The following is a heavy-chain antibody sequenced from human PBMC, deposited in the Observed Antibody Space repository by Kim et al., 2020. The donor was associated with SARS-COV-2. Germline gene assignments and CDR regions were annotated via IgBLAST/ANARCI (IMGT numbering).Heavy chain of an antibody. J-gene: IGHJ6*01. V-gene: IGHV3-43*01. Sequence: KGRINISRDNSKNTLYLQMNSLRTEDTALYYCAKGEAPTPLGDYYYGMDVWGQGTTVTISS. CDR3: AKGEAPTPLGDYYYGMDV. D-gene: IGHD2-15*01.